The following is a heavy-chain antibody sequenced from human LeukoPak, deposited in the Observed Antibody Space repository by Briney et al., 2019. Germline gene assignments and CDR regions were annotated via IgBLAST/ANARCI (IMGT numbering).Heavy chain of an antibody. CDR2: IYSSGST. CDR3: ARHENDIFDY. CDR1: GGSISSYY. Sequence: SETLSLTCTGSGGSISSYYWSWIPQPPGEGPEWIGYIYSSGSTNYNPSLKSRVTISVDTSKNQFSLKLSSVTAADTAVYYCARHENDIFDYWGQGTLVTVSS. V-gene: IGHV4-59*08. J-gene: IGHJ4*02. D-gene: IGHD3-9*01.